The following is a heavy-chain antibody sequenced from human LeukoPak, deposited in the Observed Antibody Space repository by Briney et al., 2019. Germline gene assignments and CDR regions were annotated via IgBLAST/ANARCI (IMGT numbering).Heavy chain of an antibody. CDR1: GGTFSSYT. CDR3: ARDPGAPVRAFDV. CDR2: ITPIDGTA. V-gene: IGHV1-69*13. D-gene: IGHD3-10*01. Sequence: SVKVSCKASGGTFSSYTISWVRQAPGQGLEWIGGITPIDGTANFGQKFQGRVTITADESTSTAYMESSSLRSEDTAIYYCARDPGAPVRAFDVWGQGTMVTVSS. J-gene: IGHJ3*01.